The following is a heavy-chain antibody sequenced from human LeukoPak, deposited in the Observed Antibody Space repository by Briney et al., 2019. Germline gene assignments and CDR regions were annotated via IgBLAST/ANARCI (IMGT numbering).Heavy chain of an antibody. V-gene: IGHV4-59*11. CDR2: IYYSGGT. D-gene: IGHD1-14*01. CDR1: GGSISDHY. Sequence: SETLSLTCAVSGGSISDHYWSWIRQAPGKGLEWIGIIYYSGGTNYNPFLRSRVTISVDTSKNQFSLKLSSVTAADSAVYYCARRGILYYYYGMDVWGKGTTVTVSS. J-gene: IGHJ6*04. CDR3: ARRGILYYYYGMDV.